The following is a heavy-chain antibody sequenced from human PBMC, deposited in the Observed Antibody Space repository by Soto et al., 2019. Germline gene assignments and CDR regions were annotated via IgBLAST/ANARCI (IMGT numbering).Heavy chain of an antibody. CDR3: AKARTRGVVVVAALYYFDY. D-gene: IGHD2-15*01. CDR1: GFTFSSYA. V-gene: IGHV3-23*01. CDR2: ISGSGGST. J-gene: IGHJ4*02. Sequence: GGSLRLSCAASGFTFSSYAMSWVRQAPGKGLEWVSAISGSGGSTYYADSVKGRFTISRDNSKNTLYLQMNSLRAEDTAVYYCAKARTRGVVVVAALYYFDYWGQGTLVTVSS.